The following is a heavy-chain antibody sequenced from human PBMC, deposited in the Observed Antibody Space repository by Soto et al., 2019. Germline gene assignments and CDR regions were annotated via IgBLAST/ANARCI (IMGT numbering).Heavy chain of an antibody. D-gene: IGHD7-27*01. CDR3: ARKAWVRFDY. Sequence: SETLSLPWTGVGGPITAFFWSWIRQPAGKGLEWIGRIYSGGSTNYNPSLKSRLTMSVDKSRNEFSLKLTSVTAADTAIYYCARKAWVRFDYWGQGALVTVSS. V-gene: IGHV4-4*07. J-gene: IGHJ4*02. CDR1: GGPITAFF. CDR2: IYSGGST.